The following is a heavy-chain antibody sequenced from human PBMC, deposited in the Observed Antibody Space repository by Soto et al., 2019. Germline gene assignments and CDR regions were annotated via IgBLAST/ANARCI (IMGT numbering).Heavy chain of an antibody. J-gene: IGHJ4*02. V-gene: IGHV1-18*01. Sequence: ASVKVSCKASGYTFTNFGLSWARQAPGQGLEWMGWISTYNGNTNYAQKLQGRVTMTTDTSTNTAYMELRSLRSDDTAVYYCARFRYGDSYYFDYWGQGTLVTVSS. CDR1: GYTFTNFG. D-gene: IGHD4-17*01. CDR3: ARFRYGDSYYFDY. CDR2: ISTYNGNT.